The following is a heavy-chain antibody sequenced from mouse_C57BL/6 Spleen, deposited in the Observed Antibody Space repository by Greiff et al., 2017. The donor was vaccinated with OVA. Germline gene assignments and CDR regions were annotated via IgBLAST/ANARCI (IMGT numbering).Heavy chain of an antibody. V-gene: IGHV1-50*01. J-gene: IGHJ2*01. CDR3: GRIPMVTGDY. CDR2: IDPSDSYT. Sequence: QVQLKQPGAELVKPGASVKLSCKASGYTFTSYWMQWVKQRPGQGLEWIGEIDPSDSYTNYNQKFKGKATLTVDTSSSPAYMQLSSLTSEDSAVYYCGRIPMVTGDYWGQGTTLTVAS. D-gene: IGHD2-2*01. CDR1: GYTFTSYW.